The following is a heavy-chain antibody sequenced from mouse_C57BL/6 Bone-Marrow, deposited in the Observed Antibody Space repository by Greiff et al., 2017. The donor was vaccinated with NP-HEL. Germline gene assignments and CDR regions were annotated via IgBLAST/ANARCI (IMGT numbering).Heavy chain of an antibody. Sequence: EVKVEESGGGLVQPGGSMKLSCVASGFTFSNYWMNWVRQSPEKGLEWVAQIRLKSDNYATTYAESVPRRFTISRDDYKSSVYLQMNNLRAEDTGIYYYTDGYEDYYAMDYWGQGTSVTVSS. J-gene: IGHJ4*01. D-gene: IGHD2-2*01. V-gene: IGHV6-3*01. CDR2: IRLKSDNYAT. CDR3: TDGYEDYYAMDY. CDR1: GFTFSNYW.